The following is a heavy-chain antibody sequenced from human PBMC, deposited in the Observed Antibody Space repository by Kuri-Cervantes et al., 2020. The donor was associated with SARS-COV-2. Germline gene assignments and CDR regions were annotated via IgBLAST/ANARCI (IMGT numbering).Heavy chain of an antibody. CDR2: INHSGST. CDR3: ARAYGFLRYIYYMDF. Sequence: SETLSLTCAVSGELFSGYYWTWIRQSPGKGLEWIGEINHSGSTNFKPSLKSRVTISVDTSSKQFSLNLSSVTAADTAVYYCARAYGFLRYIYYMDFWGRGTTVTVSS. J-gene: IGHJ6*03. D-gene: IGHD4-17*01. V-gene: IGHV4-34*01. CDR1: GELFSGYY.